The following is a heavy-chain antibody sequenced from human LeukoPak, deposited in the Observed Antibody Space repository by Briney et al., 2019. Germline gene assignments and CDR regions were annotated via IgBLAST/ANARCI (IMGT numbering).Heavy chain of an antibody. J-gene: IGHJ4*02. CDR1: GYSFSSYW. Sequence: GESLKISCKVSGYSFSSYWIAWVRQRPGKGLEWMGIIYPGGSETRYDPSFQGQVTISADSSTSTAYLQWSSLRASDTAMYYCARASRDGYNQNFDHWGQGTLVTVSS. CDR2: IYPGGSET. D-gene: IGHD5-24*01. V-gene: IGHV5-51*01. CDR3: ARASRDGYNQNFDH.